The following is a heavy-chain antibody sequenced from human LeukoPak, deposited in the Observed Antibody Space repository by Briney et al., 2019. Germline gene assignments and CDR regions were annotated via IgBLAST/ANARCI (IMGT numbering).Heavy chain of an antibody. CDR3: ASDQQQQLSYY. Sequence: SVKVSCKASGGTFSSYAISWVRQAPGQGLEWMGRIIPILGIANYAQKFQGRVTITADKSTSTAYMELSSLRSEDTAVYYCASDQQQQLSYYWGQGTLVTVSS. D-gene: IGHD6-13*01. J-gene: IGHJ4*02. V-gene: IGHV1-69*04. CDR1: GGTFSSYA. CDR2: IIPILGIA.